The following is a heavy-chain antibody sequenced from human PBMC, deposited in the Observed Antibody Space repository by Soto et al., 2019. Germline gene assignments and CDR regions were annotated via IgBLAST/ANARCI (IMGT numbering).Heavy chain of an antibody. V-gene: IGHV4-34*01. CDR2: KSHSGGD. Sequence: QVQLQQWGAGLLKPSETLSLTCAVYGGFVSSGSYYWSWIRQPPGKGLEWIGEKSHSGGDHLNPSHRSRVTISVETYNKQFSLRMSSVAAADTALYYCARVERGTATTVVAAFDIGGTRTMVTVSS. D-gene: IGHD2-21*02. CDR3: ARVERGTATTVVAAFDI. J-gene: IGHJ3*02. CDR1: GGFVSSGSYY.